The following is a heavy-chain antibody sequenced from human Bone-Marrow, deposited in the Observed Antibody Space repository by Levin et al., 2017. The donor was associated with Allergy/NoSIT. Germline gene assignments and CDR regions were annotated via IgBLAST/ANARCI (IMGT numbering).Heavy chain of an antibody. CDR2: IYSGGNT. D-gene: IGHD6-25*01. CDR3: AGGPQRGY. CDR1: GFSVSNNY. J-gene: IGHJ4*02. Sequence: GGSLRLSCAVSGFSVSNNYMTWVRQAPGKGLEWVSLIYSGGNTSYADSVRGRFTISRDNAQNSLYLQMNSLRVEDTAVYYCAGGPQRGYWGQGALVTVSS. V-gene: IGHV3-53*01.